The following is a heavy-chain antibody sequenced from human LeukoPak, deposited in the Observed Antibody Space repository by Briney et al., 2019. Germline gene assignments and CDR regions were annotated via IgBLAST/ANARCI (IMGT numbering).Heavy chain of an antibody. V-gene: IGHV1-2*02. CDR2: INPNSGGT. D-gene: IGHD3-10*01. CDR3: ARDGPMVRGVHYYYMDV. J-gene: IGHJ6*03. Sequence: ASVKVSCKASGYTFTGYYMHWVRQAPGQGLEWMGWINPNSGGTNYAQKFQGRVTMTRDTSISTAYMELSRLRSDDTAVYYCARDGPMVRGVHYYYMDVWGKGTTVTISS. CDR1: GYTFTGYY.